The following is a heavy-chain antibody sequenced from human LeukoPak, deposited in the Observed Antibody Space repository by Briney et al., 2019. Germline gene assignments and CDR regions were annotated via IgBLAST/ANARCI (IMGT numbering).Heavy chain of an antibody. CDR2: IYYSGST. D-gene: IGHD2-15*01. V-gene: IGHV4-59*08. Sequence: SETLSLTCTVSGGSISSYYWSWIRQPPGKGLEGIGYIYYSGSTNYNPSLKSRVTISVDTSKNQFSLKLSSVTAADTAVYYCARIGYCSGGSCYGDYYGMDVWGQGTTVTVSS. J-gene: IGHJ6*02. CDR1: GGSISSYY. CDR3: ARIGYCSGGSCYGDYYGMDV.